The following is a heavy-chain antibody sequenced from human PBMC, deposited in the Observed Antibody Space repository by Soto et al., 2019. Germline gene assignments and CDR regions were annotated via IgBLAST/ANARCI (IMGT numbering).Heavy chain of an antibody. CDR2: IIPIFGTA. Sequence: QVQLVQSGAEVRKPGSSVRVSCKASGGSFNRHTISWVRQAPGQGLEWMGGIIPIFGTANHAQKFQGRVTIIADESTSPVYTELSSLRSDDTAIYYCARGWGYDSTDYYYAYWGQGTLVIVSS. CDR3: ARGWGYDSTDYYYAY. CDR1: GGSFNRHT. J-gene: IGHJ4*02. V-gene: IGHV1-69*01. D-gene: IGHD3-22*01.